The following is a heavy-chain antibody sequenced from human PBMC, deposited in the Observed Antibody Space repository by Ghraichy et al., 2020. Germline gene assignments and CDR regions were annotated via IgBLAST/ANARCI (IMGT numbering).Heavy chain of an antibody. Sequence: GGSLRLSCAASGFTFSSYAMSWVRQAPGKGLEWVSAISGSGGSTYYADSVKGRFTISRDNSKNTLYLQMNSLRAEDTAVYYCAKDLSGQPLFGVVIIAFDIWGQGTMVTVSS. CDR1: GFTFSSYA. CDR2: ISGSGGST. V-gene: IGHV3-23*01. CDR3: AKDLSGQPLFGVVIIAFDI. D-gene: IGHD3-3*01. J-gene: IGHJ3*02.